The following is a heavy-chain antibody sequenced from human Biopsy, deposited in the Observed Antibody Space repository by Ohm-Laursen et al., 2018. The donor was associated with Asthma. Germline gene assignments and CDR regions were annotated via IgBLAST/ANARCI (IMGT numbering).Heavy chain of an antibody. J-gene: IGHJ4*02. Sequence: SVKVSCKASGGTFSSYAISWVRQAPGQGLEWMGGIIPIFGTTNYAQKFQGRVTITADESTSTAYMELSSLRSDDTAVYYCARDGPVGAPSDYWGQGTLVTVSS. CDR1: GGTFSSYA. CDR2: IIPIFGTT. V-gene: IGHV1-69*13. CDR3: ARDGPVGAPSDY. D-gene: IGHD1-26*01.